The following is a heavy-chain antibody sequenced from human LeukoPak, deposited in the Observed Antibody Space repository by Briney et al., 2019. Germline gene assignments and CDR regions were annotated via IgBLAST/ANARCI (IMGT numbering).Heavy chain of an antibody. V-gene: IGHV1-2*06. J-gene: IGHJ5*02. Sequence: ASVTVSCKASGYTFTGYYIHWVRQAPGQGLEWMGRINPNSGGTNYAQKFQGRVTITRDTSISTAYMELNRLTSDDTAVYYCAREPMVRDFNWFDTGGQGTLVTVSS. CDR2: INPNSGGT. D-gene: IGHD3-10*01. CDR3: AREPMVRDFNWFDT. CDR1: GYTFTGYY.